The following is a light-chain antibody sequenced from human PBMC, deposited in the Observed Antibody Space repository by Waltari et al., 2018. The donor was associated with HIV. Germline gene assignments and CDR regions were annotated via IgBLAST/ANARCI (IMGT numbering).Light chain of an antibody. CDR1: SSDIGTYEF. V-gene: IGLV2-14*03. CDR2: NVS. CDR3: GAYAGSGTLGL. Sequence: QSALTQPASASGSPGQSITIACTGTSSDIGTYEFVSWYQQHPGKAPKLIIYNVSRRPSGVSDLFSGSKFGNTASLTISGLQPENEADYYGGAYAGSGTLGLFGGGTKRTVL. J-gene: IGLJ2*01.